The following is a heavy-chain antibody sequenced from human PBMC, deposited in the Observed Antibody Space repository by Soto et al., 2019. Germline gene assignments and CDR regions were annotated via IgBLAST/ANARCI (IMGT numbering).Heavy chain of an antibody. V-gene: IGHV3-30*03. D-gene: IGHD1-26*01. J-gene: IGHJ4*02. CDR2: ISYDGSNT. CDR1: GFTFSNYG. CDR3: ARYSGKKQGCIAY. Sequence: QVQLVESGGGVVQPGRSLRLSCAASGFTFSNYGIHWVRQAPGKGLEWLAVISYDGSNTHYADSVKGRVSVSRDNAKNTVYLQTNSLMGEGTAVCFSARYSGKKQGCIAYWGQGTVVTVSS.